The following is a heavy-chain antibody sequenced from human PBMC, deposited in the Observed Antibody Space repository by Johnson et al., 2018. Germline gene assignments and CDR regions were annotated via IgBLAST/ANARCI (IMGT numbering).Heavy chain of an antibody. CDR1: GGTFSSYA. V-gene: IGHV1-69*01. J-gene: IGHJ3*02. D-gene: IGHD4-23*01. Sequence: QVQLVESGAEVKGPGSSVKVSCKASGGTFSSYAISWVRQAPGQGLEWMGGIIPIFGAPSYAQRFQGRVTITADESPSTAYMELSSLRSEDTGVYYCARVGDYGGNSGGAFDIWGQGTMVTVSS. CDR3: ARVGDYGGNSGGAFDI. CDR2: IIPIFGAP.